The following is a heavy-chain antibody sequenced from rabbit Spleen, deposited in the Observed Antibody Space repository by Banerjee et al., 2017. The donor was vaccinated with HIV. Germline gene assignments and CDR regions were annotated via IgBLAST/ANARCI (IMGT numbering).Heavy chain of an antibody. CDR3: ARRPAMTLVVNL. CDR1: GFDFSSHA. V-gene: IGHV1S40*01. D-gene: IGHD2-1*01. J-gene: IGHJ6*01. Sequence: QSLGESGGDLVKPGASLTLTCTASGFDFSSHAMSWVRQAPGKGLEWIGYIYGGHSAFTYYPSWAKGRLTISKTSSTTVTLQMTSLTAADTATYFCARRPAMTLVVNLWGPGTLVT. CDR2: IYGGHSAFT.